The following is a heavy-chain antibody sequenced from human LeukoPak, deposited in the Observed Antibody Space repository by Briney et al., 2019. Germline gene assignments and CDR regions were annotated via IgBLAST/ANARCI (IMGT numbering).Heavy chain of an antibody. CDR2: IYYSGST. D-gene: IGHD5-24*01. J-gene: IGHJ4*02. CDR1: SGSISSYY. CDR3: ARASGREKNFDY. V-gene: IGHV4-59*12. Sequence: SETLSLTCTVSSGSISSYYWSWIRQPPGKGLEWIGYIYYSGSTNYNPSLKSRVTISVDTSKNQFSLKLSSVTAADTAVYYCARASGREKNFDYWGQGTLVTVSS.